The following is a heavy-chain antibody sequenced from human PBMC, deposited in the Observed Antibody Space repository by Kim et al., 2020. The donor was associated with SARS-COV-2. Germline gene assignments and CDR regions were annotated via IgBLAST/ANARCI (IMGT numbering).Heavy chain of an antibody. D-gene: IGHD1-1*01. Sequence: KLQGRVTRTTDTSTSTAYMGLRSLRSDDTAVYYCARDIGTGRDYYFDYWGQGTLVTVSS. V-gene: IGHV1-18*01. J-gene: IGHJ4*02. CDR3: ARDIGTGRDYYFDY.